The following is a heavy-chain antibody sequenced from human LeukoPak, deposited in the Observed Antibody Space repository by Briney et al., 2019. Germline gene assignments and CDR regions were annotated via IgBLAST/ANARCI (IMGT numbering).Heavy chain of an antibody. CDR2: INHSGST. CDR1: GGSFSGYY. Sequence: SETLSPTCAVYGGSFSGYYWSWIRQPPGKGLEWIGEINHSGSTNYNPSLKSRVTISVDTSKNQFSLKLSSVTAADTAVYYCARRRGYCSSTSCSSYRFDYWGQGTLVTVSS. J-gene: IGHJ4*02. CDR3: ARRRGYCSSTSCSSYRFDY. D-gene: IGHD2-2*01. V-gene: IGHV4-34*01.